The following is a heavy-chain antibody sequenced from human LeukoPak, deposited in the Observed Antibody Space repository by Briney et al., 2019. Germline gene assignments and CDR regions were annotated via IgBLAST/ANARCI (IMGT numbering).Heavy chain of an antibody. V-gene: IGHV1-18*01. CDR1: GYTFTSYG. CDR2: ISAYNGNT. Sequence: GASVKVSCKASGYTFTSYGISWVRQAPGQGLEWMGRISAYNGNTNYAQKLQGRVTMTTDTSTSTAYMELRSLRSDDTAVYYCARDTRRCSSTSCYGGYWGQGTLVTVSS. CDR3: ARDTRRCSSTSCYGGY. D-gene: IGHD2-2*01. J-gene: IGHJ4*02.